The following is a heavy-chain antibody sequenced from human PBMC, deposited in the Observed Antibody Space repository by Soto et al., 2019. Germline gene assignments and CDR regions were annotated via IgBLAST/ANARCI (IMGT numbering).Heavy chain of an antibody. V-gene: IGHV4-59*01. CDR2: IYYSGNT. D-gene: IGHD6-13*01. CDR1: GGSISSYY. J-gene: IGHJ4*02. Sequence: SETLSLTCTVSGGSISSYYWSWIRQPPGKGLEWIGYIYYSGNTNYNPSLKSRVTISVDTSKNQLSLKLSSVTAADTAVYYCARGPHTSSWYNDYWGQGTLVTAPQ. CDR3: ARGPHTSSWYNDY.